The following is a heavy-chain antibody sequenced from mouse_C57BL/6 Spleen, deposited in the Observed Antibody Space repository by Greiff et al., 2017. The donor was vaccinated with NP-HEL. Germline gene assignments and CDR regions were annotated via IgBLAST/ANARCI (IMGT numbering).Heavy chain of an antibody. J-gene: IGHJ4*01. Sequence: VKLMESGPGLVAPSQSLSITCTVSGFSLTSYGVDWVRQSPGKGLEWLGVIWGVGSTNYNSALKSRLSISKDNSKSQVFLKMNSLRTDDTAMYYCARTDGYSYAMDYWGQGTSVTVSS. CDR3: ARTDGYSYAMDY. V-gene: IGHV2-6*01. CDR1: GFSLTSYG. D-gene: IGHD2-3*01. CDR2: IWGVGST.